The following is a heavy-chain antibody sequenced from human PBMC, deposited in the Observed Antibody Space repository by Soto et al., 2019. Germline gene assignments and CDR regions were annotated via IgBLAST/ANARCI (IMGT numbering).Heavy chain of an antibody. CDR3: VRGVVVVTVSQLGWFDP. CDR2: INPMFGTT. J-gene: IGHJ5*02. V-gene: IGHV1-69*01. D-gene: IGHD2-15*01. Sequence: QVQLVQSGAEVKKPGSSVKVSCKASGGTFSSYTISWVRQAPGQGLEWMGGINPMFGTTKYAQKFQGRVTITADESTSTAYMEMSSLRSEDTAVYYCVRGVVVVTVSQLGWFDPWGQGTLVIVSS. CDR1: GGTFSSYT.